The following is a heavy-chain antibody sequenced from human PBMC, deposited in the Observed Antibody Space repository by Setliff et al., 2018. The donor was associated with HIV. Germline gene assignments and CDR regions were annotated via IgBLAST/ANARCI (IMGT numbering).Heavy chain of an antibody. D-gene: IGHD7-27*01. J-gene: IGHJ6*03. V-gene: IGHV1-2*02. CDR2: INPNSGDT. Sequence: ASVKVSCKSSGDTLTDYYMHWVRQAPGQGFEWMGWINPNSGDTNYAQKFQGRVTMTRDTSISTVYMELSGLRSDDTAVYYFARDRTEQNWGSRGYYYMDVWGNGTTVTVSS. CDR3: ARDRTEQNWGSRGYYYMDV. CDR1: GDTLTDYY.